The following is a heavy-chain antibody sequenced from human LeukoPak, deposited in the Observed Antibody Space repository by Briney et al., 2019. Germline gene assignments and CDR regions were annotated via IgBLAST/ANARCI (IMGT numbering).Heavy chain of an antibody. CDR2: IYYSGST. CDR1: GGSISSHY. D-gene: IGHD6-6*01. CDR3: AREYSSSLVVGLYYYYYMDV. J-gene: IGHJ6*03. V-gene: IGHV4-59*11. Sequence: SETLSLTCTVSGGSISSHYWSWIRQPPGKGLEWIGYIYYSGSTNYNPSLKSRVTISVDTSKNQFSLKLSSVTAADTAVYYCAREYSSSLVVGLYYYYYMDVWGKGTTVTVSS.